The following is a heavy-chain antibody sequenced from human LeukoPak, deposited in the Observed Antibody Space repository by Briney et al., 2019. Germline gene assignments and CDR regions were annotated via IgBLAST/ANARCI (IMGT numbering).Heavy chain of an antibody. Sequence: SETLSLTCTVSGGSISSSYWSWIRQPPKKGLEWIGYIYYTGSTNYNPSLKSRVTISVDTSKNQFSLKLSSVTAADTAVYYCARGVGAIDYWGQGTLVTVSS. CDR3: ARGVGAIDY. CDR2: IYYTGST. CDR1: GGSISSSY. D-gene: IGHD1-26*01. V-gene: IGHV4-59*08. J-gene: IGHJ4*02.